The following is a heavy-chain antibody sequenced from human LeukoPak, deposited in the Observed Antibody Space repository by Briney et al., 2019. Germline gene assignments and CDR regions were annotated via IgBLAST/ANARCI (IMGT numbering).Heavy chain of an antibody. CDR3: ARGGATYYYDSSGYDY. V-gene: IGHV4-59*01. CDR1: GGSFSGYY. D-gene: IGHD3-22*01. Sequence: SETLSLTCAVYGGSFSGYYWSWIRQPPGKGLEWIGYIYYSGGTNYNPSLKSRVTISVDTSKNQFSLKLSSVTAADTAVYYCARGGATYYYDSSGYDYWGQGTLVTVSS. CDR2: IYYSGGT. J-gene: IGHJ4*02.